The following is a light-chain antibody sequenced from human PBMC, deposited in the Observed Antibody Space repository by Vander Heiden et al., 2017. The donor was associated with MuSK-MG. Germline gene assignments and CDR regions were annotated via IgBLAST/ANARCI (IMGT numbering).Light chain of an antibody. Sequence: ILFTPSPAPLSFSPAAGAPLSCGASQRVSSSYLPWSQQKPGLAPRLLIYDASSRATGIPDRFSGSGSGTDFTLTISRLEPEDIAVYYCQQYGSSPLTFGGGTKVEIK. V-gene: IGKV3D-20*01. CDR2: DAS. J-gene: IGKJ4*01. CDR1: QRVSSSY. CDR3: QQYGSSPLT.